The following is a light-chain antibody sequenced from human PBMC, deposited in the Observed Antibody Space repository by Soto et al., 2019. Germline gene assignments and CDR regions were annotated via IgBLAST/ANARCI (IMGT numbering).Light chain of an antibody. CDR1: SSYVGGYNY. J-gene: IGLJ1*01. V-gene: IGLV2-14*01. Sequence: QSPLAQPASVSGSPGQSFTISCTGTSSYVGGYNYVSWYQQHPGKAPKLMVYDVSNRPSGVSNRFSGSKSGNTASLTISGLQAEDEADYYCSSYTSSSTLGVFGTGT. CDR2: DVS. CDR3: SSYTSSSTLGV.